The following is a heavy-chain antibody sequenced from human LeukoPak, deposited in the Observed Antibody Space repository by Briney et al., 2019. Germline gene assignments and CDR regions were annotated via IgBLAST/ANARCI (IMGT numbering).Heavy chain of an antibody. D-gene: IGHD1/OR15-1a*01. CDR2: ISSSSSYI. Sequence: AGGSLRLSCAASGFIFSSYTMNWVRQAPGKGLEWVSSISSSSSYIYYADSVKGRFTISRDNAKNSLYLQMNSLRAEDTAVYYCAREWNRNREPWLDRWGQGTLVTVSS. J-gene: IGHJ5*02. CDR1: GFIFSSYT. CDR3: AREWNRNREPWLDR. V-gene: IGHV3-21*01.